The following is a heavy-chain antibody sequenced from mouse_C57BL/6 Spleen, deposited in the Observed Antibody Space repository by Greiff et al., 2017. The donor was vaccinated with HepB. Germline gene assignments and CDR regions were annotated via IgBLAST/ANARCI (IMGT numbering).Heavy chain of an antibody. J-gene: IGHJ4*01. D-gene: IGHD2-3*01. CDR3: ARGLYHYYAMDY. CDR2: ISSGSSTL. V-gene: IGHV5-17*01. Sequence: EVKLMESGGGLVKPGGSLKLSCAASGFTFSDYGMHWVRQAPEKGLEWVAYISSGSSTLYYADTVKGRCTISRDNANNTLFLQMTSLRSEDTAMYYCARGLYHYYAMDYWGQGTSVTVSS. CDR1: GFTFSDYG.